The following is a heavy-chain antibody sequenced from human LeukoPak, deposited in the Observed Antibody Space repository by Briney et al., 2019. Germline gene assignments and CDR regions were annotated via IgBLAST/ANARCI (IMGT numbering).Heavy chain of an antibody. CDR1: GGTFSSYA. V-gene: IGHV1-69*13. D-gene: IGHD3-10*01. CDR2: IIPIFGTA. CDR3: ARDSRMVRGVGSFDY. Sequence: ASVKVSCKASGGTFSSYAISWVRQAPGQGLEWMGGIIPIFGTANYAQKFQGRVTITADESTSTAYMELSSLRSEDTAVYYCARDSRMVRGVGSFDYWGQGTLVTVSS. J-gene: IGHJ4*02.